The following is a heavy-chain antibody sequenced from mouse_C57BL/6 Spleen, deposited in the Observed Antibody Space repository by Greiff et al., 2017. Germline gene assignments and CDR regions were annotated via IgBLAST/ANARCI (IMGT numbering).Heavy chain of an antibody. Sequence: QVQLQQPGAELVKPGASVKLSCKASGYTFTSYWMHWVKQRPGQGLEWIGMIHPNSGSTNYNEKFTSKATLTVDKSSSTAYMQLSSLTSEDSAVYYCARQGGNSWFAYWGQGTLVTVSA. J-gene: IGHJ3*01. CDR1: GYTFTSYW. D-gene: IGHD2-1*01. CDR3: ARQGGNSWFAY. CDR2: IHPNSGST. V-gene: IGHV1-64*01.